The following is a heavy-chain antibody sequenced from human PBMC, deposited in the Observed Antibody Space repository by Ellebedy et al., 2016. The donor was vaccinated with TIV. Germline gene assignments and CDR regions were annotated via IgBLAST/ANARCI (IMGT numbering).Heavy chain of an antibody. CDR1: GYSISGGYY. CDR3: ARGRGSSYDLPLQN. Sequence: SETLSLXXTVSGYSISGGYYWGWIRQPPGKGLEWIGEINHSGSPNYNPSLKSRVTISVDRSKNQFSLNLSSVTAADTAVYYCARGRGSSYDLPLQNWGQGTLVTVSS. CDR2: INHSGSP. V-gene: IGHV4-38-2*02. D-gene: IGHD5-18*01. J-gene: IGHJ1*01.